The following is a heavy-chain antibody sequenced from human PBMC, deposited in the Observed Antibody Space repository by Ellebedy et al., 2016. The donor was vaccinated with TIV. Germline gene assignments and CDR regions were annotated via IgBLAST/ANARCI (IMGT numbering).Heavy chain of an antibody. CDR2: LSGNGGST. Sequence: GESLKISCAASGFTLNTYAMSWVRQAPGKGLEWVSSLSGNGGSTYYADSVKGRFTISRDNSKNTLYLQMNSLRAEDTATYYCAKHSGWIGPFDYWGQGTLVTVSS. CDR3: AKHSGWIGPFDY. D-gene: IGHD5-12*01. J-gene: IGHJ4*02. V-gene: IGHV3-23*01. CDR1: GFTLNTYA.